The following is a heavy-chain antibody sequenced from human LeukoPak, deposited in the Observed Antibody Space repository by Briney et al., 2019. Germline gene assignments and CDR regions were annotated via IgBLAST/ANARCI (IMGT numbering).Heavy chain of an antibody. Sequence: GSLRLSCAASXXXXSSXXMXXVRQXXXXXXXWVANXXQDGSEKYYVDSVKGRFTISRDNAKSSLYLQMNSLRAEDTAVYYCASHYYGSGSYGSDAFDIWGQGTMVTVSS. CDR2: XXQDGSEK. J-gene: IGHJ3*02. D-gene: IGHD3-10*01. CDR1: XXXXSSXX. V-gene: IGHV3-7*01. CDR3: ASHYYGSGSYGSDAFDI.